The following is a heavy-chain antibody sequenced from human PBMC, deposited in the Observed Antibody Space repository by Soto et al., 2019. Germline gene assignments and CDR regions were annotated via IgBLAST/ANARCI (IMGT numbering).Heavy chain of an antibody. V-gene: IGHV4-4*07. Sequence: QVQLQESGPGLVKPSETLSLTCTVSGGSTSSYYWSWIRQPAGKGLEWIGRIYTSGSTNYNPSLKSRVTMSVDTSKNQFSLKLSSVTAADTAVYYCAREGITMIVVAFDAFDIWGQGTMVTVSS. D-gene: IGHD3-22*01. CDR1: GGSTSSYY. CDR2: IYTSGST. CDR3: AREGITMIVVAFDAFDI. J-gene: IGHJ3*02.